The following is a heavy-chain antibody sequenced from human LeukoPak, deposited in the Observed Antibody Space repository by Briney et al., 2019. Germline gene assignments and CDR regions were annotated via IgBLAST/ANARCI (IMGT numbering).Heavy chain of an antibody. D-gene: IGHD4-17*01. V-gene: IGHV3-21*01. CDR1: GFTFSSYS. CDR2: ISSSSSYI. Sequence: GGSLRLSCAASGFTFSSYSMNWVRQAPGKGLEWVSSISSSSSYIYYADSVKGRFTISRDNAKNSLYLQMNSLRVEDTAVYYCARDGTVTIFDYWGQGTLVTVSS. CDR3: ARDGTVTIFDY. J-gene: IGHJ4*02.